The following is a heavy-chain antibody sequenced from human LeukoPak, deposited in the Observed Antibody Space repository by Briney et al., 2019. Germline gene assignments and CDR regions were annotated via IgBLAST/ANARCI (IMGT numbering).Heavy chain of an antibody. CDR2: ISGSGGST. J-gene: IGHJ6*02. CDR1: GFTFSIYA. V-gene: IGHV3-23*01. D-gene: IGHD3-22*01. CDR3: ASPKYYYDSSGYYYYYYGMDV. Sequence: GGSLRLSCAASGFTFSIYAMSGVRQAPGKGLEGVSAISGSGGSTYYADSVKGRFTIYRDNSKNTLYLQMNSLRAEDTAVYYCASPKYYYDSSGYYYYYYGMDVWGQGTTVTVSS.